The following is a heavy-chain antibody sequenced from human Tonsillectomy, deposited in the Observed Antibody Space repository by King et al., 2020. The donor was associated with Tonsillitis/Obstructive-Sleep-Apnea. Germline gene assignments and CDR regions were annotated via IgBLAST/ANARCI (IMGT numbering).Heavy chain of an antibody. CDR3: ARVVVPAAIASNWFDP. J-gene: IGHJ5*02. V-gene: IGHV4-4*07. CDR1: GGYISSYY. Sequence: QLQESGPGLVKPSETLSLTCTVSGGYISSYYWSWIRQPAGKGLEWIGRIYTTGSTNYNPSLKSRVTMLVDTSKNQFSLKLSSVTAADTAVYYCARVVVPAAIASNWFDPWGQGTLVTVSS. CDR2: IYTTGST. D-gene: IGHD2-2*02.